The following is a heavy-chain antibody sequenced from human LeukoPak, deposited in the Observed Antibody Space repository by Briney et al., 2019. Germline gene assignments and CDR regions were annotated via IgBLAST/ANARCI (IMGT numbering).Heavy chain of an antibody. CDR2: IYYSGST. Sequence: SETLSLTCTVSGGSISSSSYYWGWIRQPPGKGLEWIGSIYYSGSTYYNPSLKSRVTISVDTSKNQFSLKLSSVTAADTAVYYCARDLGFNWFDPWGQGTLVTVSS. V-gene: IGHV4-39*02. J-gene: IGHJ5*02. CDR1: GGSISSSSYY. D-gene: IGHD7-27*01. CDR3: ARDLGFNWFDP.